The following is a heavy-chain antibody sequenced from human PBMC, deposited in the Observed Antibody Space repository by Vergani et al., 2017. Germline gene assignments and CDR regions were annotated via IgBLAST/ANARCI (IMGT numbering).Heavy chain of an antibody. CDR2: IYSTWST. CDR3: ARMGGYDEGDAFRIGYLDS. Sequence: QVQLQESGPGLVKPSQTLSLTCSVSGDSISSGAYYWNWIRQHPGNGLEWIGYIYSTWSTHHNPSLRRRINMSVDTSKNQFYRKLNSVTAADTAMYYCARMGGYDEGDAFRIGYLDSWVAGILVTVSS. CDR1: GDSISSGAYY. D-gene: IGHD3-22*01. J-gene: IGHJ4*02. V-gene: IGHV4-31*03.